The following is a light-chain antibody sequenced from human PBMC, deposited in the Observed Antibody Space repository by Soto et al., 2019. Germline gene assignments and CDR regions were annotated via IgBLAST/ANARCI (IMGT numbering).Light chain of an antibody. CDR3: SSYTDSSNYV. CDR1: SSDIGGYNY. V-gene: IGLV2-14*01. CDR2: QVT. Sequence: QSFLTQPASVSGSPGQSITISCTGTSSDIGGYNYVSWYQQHPGKAPKLMIYQVTNRPSGVSNRFSGSRSGNTASLTISGLQAEDEADYYCSSYTDSSNYVFGTGTKVTVL. J-gene: IGLJ1*01.